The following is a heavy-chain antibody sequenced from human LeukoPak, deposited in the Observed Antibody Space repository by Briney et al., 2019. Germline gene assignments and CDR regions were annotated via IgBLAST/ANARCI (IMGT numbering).Heavy chain of an antibody. V-gene: IGHV6-1*01. D-gene: IGHD2-2*01. CDR3: ARGGRGYCTSSSCYFDY. Sequence: SQTLSLTCAISGASVSSTAWNWIRQSPSTGLEWLGRTYYRSKWYNDYAVSVKSRITINPDTSKNQFSLQLNSVTPEDTAVYYCARGGRGYCTSSSCYFDYWGQGTLVTVSS. CDR2: TYYRSKWYN. CDR1: GASVSSTA. J-gene: IGHJ4*02.